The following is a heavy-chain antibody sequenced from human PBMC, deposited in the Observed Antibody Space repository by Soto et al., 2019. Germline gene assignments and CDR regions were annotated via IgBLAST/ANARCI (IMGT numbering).Heavy chain of an antibody. CDR3: ARVKGYCSGGSCYSGNYYFDY. D-gene: IGHD2-15*01. Sequence: QVQLVQSGAEVKKPGASVKVSCKASGYTFTGYYMHWVRQAPGQGLEWMGWINPNSGGTNYAQKFRGRVTMTRDTSISTAYMELSRLRSDDTAVYYCARVKGYCSGGSCYSGNYYFDYWGQGTLVTVSS. V-gene: IGHV1-2*02. CDR1: GYTFTGYY. J-gene: IGHJ4*02. CDR2: INPNSGGT.